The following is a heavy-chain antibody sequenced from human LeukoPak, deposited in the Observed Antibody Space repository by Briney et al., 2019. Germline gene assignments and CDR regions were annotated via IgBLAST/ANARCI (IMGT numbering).Heavy chain of an antibody. CDR3: ARRHSSAWAQDY. Sequence: SETLSLTCTVSGGSISSYYWSWIRQPPGKGLEWIGYIYYSGSTNYNPSLKSRVTISVDTSKNQFSLKLSSVTAADTAVYYCARRHSSAWAQDYWGQGTLVTVSS. CDR2: IYYSGST. V-gene: IGHV4-59*01. J-gene: IGHJ4*02. CDR1: GGSISSYY. D-gene: IGHD6-19*01.